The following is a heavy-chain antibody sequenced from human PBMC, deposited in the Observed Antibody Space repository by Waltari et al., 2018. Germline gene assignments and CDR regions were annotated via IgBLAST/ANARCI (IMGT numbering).Heavy chain of an antibody. D-gene: IGHD2-15*01. Sequence: QPQLQESGPGLVKPSETLSLTCNVSGDSISSSGFYWVWIRQSPGKGLEWIGSIYYDGSTYYSPSLRSRVTISVDTSKNQFSLNLSSVTAADTAVYYCASQDAAAVAYWFDPWGQGTPVTVSS. CDR3: ASQDAAAVAYWFDP. CDR2: IYYDGST. CDR1: GDSISSSGFY. V-gene: IGHV4-39*01. J-gene: IGHJ5*02.